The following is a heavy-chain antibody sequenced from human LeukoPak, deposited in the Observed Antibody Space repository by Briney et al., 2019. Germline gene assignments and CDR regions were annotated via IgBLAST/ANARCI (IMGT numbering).Heavy chain of an antibody. V-gene: IGHV3-23*01. CDR3: ARLCSAGWFGLSS. J-gene: IGHJ5*02. CDR2: ISGDGRRT. CDR1: GFVFSNNA. D-gene: IGHD3-10*01. Sequence: PGGSLRLSCAASGFVFSNNAMSWVRQAPGKGLEWVSGISGDGRRTWYADSVRGRFTISRDNSKNTLYLQMSGLSEEDTALYYCARLCSAGWFGLSSWGQGTLVTVSS.